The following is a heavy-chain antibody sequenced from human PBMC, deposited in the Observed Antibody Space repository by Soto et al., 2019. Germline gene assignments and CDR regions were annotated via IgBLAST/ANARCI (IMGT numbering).Heavy chain of an antibody. J-gene: IGHJ3*02. D-gene: IGHD2-8*01. V-gene: IGHV3-23*01. CDR2: LTGSGGST. Sequence: DVQLLESGGGLVQPGGSLRLSCAASGFTFSSYAMSWVRRAPGKGLAWVSSLTGSGGSTYYADSVKGRFTIPRDNSRDTVYLEMNSLRAEDTAVYYWAGGGTSGNYAFDIWGQGTLVTVSS. CDR1: GFTFSSYA. CDR3: AGGGTSGNYAFDI.